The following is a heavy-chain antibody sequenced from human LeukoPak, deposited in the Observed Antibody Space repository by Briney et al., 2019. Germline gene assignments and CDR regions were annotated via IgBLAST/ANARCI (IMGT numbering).Heavy chain of an antibody. J-gene: IGHJ4*02. CDR2: IIPIFGTA. CDR1: GGTFSSYA. Sequence: ASVKVSCKASGGTFSSYAISWVRQAPGQGLEWMGGIIPIFGTANYAQKFQGRVTITADESTSTAYMELSSLRSEDTAVYYCARLSGDYYDSSGPDDYWGQGTLVTVSS. D-gene: IGHD3-22*01. V-gene: IGHV1-69*13. CDR3: ARLSGDYYDSSGPDDY.